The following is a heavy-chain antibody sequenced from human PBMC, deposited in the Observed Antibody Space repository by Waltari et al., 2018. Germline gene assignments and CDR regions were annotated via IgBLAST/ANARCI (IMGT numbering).Heavy chain of an antibody. D-gene: IGHD6-13*01. CDR3: ARESGPAAGTWGFDY. CDR2: IYYSGST. Sequence: QVQLQESGPGLVKPSETLSLTCTVSGGSISSYYWSWLRQPPGKGLEWIGYIYYSGSTNYNPSLKSRVTISVDTSKNQFSLKLSSVTAADTAVYYCARESGPAAGTWGFDYWGQGTLVTVSS. J-gene: IGHJ4*02. V-gene: IGHV4-59*01. CDR1: GGSISSYY.